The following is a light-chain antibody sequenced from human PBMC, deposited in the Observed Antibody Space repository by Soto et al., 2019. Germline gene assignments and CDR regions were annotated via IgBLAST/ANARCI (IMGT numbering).Light chain of an antibody. J-gene: IGKJ1*01. CDR2: AAS. CDR3: LQTYNLPRT. CDR1: QSISGS. Sequence: DIPMTQSPSSLSASIGDRVTITCRASQSISGSLNWYQQKPGKAPKLLIYAASSLQSGVPSRFSGSGSGTDFTLTIRNMQREDFATYYCLQTYNLPRTFGQGAKVDIK. V-gene: IGKV1-39*01.